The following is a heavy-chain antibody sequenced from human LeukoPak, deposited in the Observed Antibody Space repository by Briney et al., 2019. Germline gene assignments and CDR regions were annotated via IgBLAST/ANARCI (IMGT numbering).Heavy chain of an antibody. CDR2: INPDGSDT. Sequence: PGGSLRLSCEASGFTFSNYWMGWARQAPGKGLEWVANINPDGSDTSYVDSGKGRIIISRDNAKKSMFLQMNSLRAEETAVYYCVRWGVEAGVDQWGQGTLVTVSA. J-gene: IGHJ4*02. CDR3: VRWGVEAGVDQ. CDR1: GFTFSNYW. V-gene: IGHV3-7*01. D-gene: IGHD3-10*01.